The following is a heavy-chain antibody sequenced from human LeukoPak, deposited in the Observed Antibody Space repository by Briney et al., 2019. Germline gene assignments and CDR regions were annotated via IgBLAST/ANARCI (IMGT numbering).Heavy chain of an antibody. V-gene: IGHV1-18*01. CDR2: ISAYNGNT. CDR3: ARVSGDGSGSYYTYYFDY. CDR1: GYTFTSYG. J-gene: IGHJ4*02. D-gene: IGHD3-10*01. Sequence: ASVKVSCKASGYTFTSYGISWVRQAPGHGLEWMGWISAYNGNTNYAQKLQGRVTMTTDTSTSTAYMELRSLRSDDTAVYYCARVSGDGSGSYYTYYFDYWGQGTLVTVSS.